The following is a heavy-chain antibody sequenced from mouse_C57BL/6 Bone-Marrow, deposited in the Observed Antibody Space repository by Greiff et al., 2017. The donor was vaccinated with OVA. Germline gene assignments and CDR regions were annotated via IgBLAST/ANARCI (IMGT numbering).Heavy chain of an antibody. J-gene: IGHJ3*01. CDR1: GYSITSGYY. V-gene: IGHV3-6*01. CDR2: ISYDGSN. CDR3: ASGAY. Sequence: DVKLQESGPGLVKPSQSLSLTCSVTGYSITSGYYWNWIRQFPGNKLEWMGYISYDGSNNYNPSLKNRISITRDTSKNQFFLKLNSVTTEDTATYYCASGAYWGQGTLVTVSA.